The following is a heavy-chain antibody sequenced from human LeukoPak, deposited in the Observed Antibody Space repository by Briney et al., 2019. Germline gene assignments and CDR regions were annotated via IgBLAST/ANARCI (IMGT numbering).Heavy chain of an antibody. CDR2: INHSGST. D-gene: IGHD2-2*02. CDR3: ARGRVVVVPAAIIPPHCTNGVCYYFDY. V-gene: IGHV4-39*07. J-gene: IGHJ4*02. CDR1: GGSISSGSYY. Sequence: SQTLSLTCTVSGGSISSGSYYWSWIRQPPGKGLEWIGEINHSGSTNYNPSLKSRVTISVDTSKNQFSLKLSSVTAADTAVYYCARGRVVVVPAAIIPPHCTNGVCYYFDYWGQGTLVTVSS.